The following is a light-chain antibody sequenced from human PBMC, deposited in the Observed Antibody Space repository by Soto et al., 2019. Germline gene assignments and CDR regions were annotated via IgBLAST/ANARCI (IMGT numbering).Light chain of an antibody. J-gene: IGKJ5*01. CDR2: GTS. CDR1: QSVSSTY. V-gene: IGKV3D-20*02. CDR3: QQRSNWPPIT. Sequence: EIVLTQSPGTLSLSPGERGALSCRASQSVSSTYLAWYQQKPGQAPRLLIYGTSKRATGIPARFSGSGSGTEYTLTISSLQPEDVATYYGQQRSNWPPITFGQGTRLEIK.